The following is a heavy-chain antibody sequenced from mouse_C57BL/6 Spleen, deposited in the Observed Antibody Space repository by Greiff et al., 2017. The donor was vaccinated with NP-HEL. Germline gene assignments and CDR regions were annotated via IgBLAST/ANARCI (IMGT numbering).Heavy chain of an antibody. V-gene: IGHV1-50*01. J-gene: IGHJ2*01. CDR3: ARGHYYGSSYGND. CDR2: IDPSDSYT. CDR1: GYTFTSYW. D-gene: IGHD1-1*01. Sequence: VQLQQSGAELVKPGASVKLSCKASGYTFTSYWMQWVKQRPGQGLEWIGEIDPSDSYTNYNQKFKGKATLTVDTSSSTAYMQLSSLTSEDSAVYYCARGHYYGSSYGNDWGQGTTLTVSS.